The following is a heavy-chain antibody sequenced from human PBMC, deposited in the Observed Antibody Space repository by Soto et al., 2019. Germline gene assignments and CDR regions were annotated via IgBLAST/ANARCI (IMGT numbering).Heavy chain of an antibody. CDR1: GYTFTSYD. CDR3: ATLSVPPRGWYPARVFVY. J-gene: IGHJ4*02. Sequence: QVQLVQSGADVKKPGASVKVSCKASGYTFTSYDMHWVRQAPGQGLEWMGIINPSGGSTSYAQKFQGRVTMTRATSTSTVCIELSSLRSQDTAVYYCATLSVPPRGWYPARVFVYWGQGTLVTVSS. D-gene: IGHD6-19*01. CDR2: INPSGGST. V-gene: IGHV1-46*01.